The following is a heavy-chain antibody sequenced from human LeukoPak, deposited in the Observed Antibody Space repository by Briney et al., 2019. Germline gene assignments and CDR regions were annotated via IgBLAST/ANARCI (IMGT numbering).Heavy chain of an antibody. CDR3: AREDSSGWYSMDY. V-gene: IGHV3-21*01. Sequence: GGSLRLSCAASGFTFSSYSMNWVRQAPGKGLEWVSSISSSSSYIYYADSVKGRFTISRDNAKNSPYLQMNSLRVEDTAVYYCAREDSSGWYSMDYWGQGTLVTVSS. CDR2: ISSSSSYI. J-gene: IGHJ4*02. CDR1: GFTFSSYS. D-gene: IGHD6-19*01.